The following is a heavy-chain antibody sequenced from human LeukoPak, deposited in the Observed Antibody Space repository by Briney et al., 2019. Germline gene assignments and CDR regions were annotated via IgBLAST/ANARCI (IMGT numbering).Heavy chain of an antibody. D-gene: IGHD6-13*01. V-gene: IGHV4-59*01. CDR2: IYYSGST. CDR1: GGSISNYY. J-gene: IGHJ6*02. CDR3: ARVAAADPHYYNGNGMDV. Sequence: PSETLSLTCTVSGGSISNYYWSWIRQPPGKGLEWIGYIYYSGSTNYIPSLKSRVTISVDTSKNQFSLKLSSVTAADTAVYYCARVAAADPHYYNGNGMDVWGQGTTVTVAS.